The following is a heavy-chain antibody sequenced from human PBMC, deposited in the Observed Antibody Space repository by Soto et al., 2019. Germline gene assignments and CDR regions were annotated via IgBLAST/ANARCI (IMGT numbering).Heavy chain of an antibody. CDR2: ISGSGGST. CDR3: AKVAGKGGSRGYFDY. Sequence: GGSLRLSCAASGFTFSSYAMSWVRQAPGKGLEWVSAISGSGGSTYYADSVKGRFTISRDNSKNTLYLQMNSLGAEDTAVYYCAKVAGKGGSRGYFDYWGQGTLVTVSS. CDR1: GFTFSSYA. D-gene: IGHD3-10*01. J-gene: IGHJ4*02. V-gene: IGHV3-23*01.